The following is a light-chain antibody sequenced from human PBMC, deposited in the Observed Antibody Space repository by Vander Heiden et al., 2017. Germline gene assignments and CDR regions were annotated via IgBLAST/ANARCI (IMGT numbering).Light chain of an antibody. CDR1: SGSVSTSYY. V-gene: IGLV8-61*01. CDR3: VLYMGSGIWV. CDR2: GTN. J-gene: IGLJ3*02. Sequence: QPVVTQEPSFSVSPGGSFTLTCGLSSGSVSTSYYPSRYQQSPGQAPRTLICGTNTRSSGVPDRFSGSILGNKAALTITGAQADDESDYYCVLYMGSGIWVFGGGTKLTVL.